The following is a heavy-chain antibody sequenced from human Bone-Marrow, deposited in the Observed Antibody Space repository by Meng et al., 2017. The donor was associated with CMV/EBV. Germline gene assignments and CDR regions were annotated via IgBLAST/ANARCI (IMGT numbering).Heavy chain of an antibody. V-gene: IGHV4-59*01. Sequence: SETLSLTSTVSGGSISSYYWSWIRQPPGKGLEWIGYIYYSGSTNYNPSLKSRVTIPVDTSKNQFSLKLSSVTAADTAVYYCARVTTSSGWYGMDVWGQGTTVTVSS. CDR2: IYYSGST. J-gene: IGHJ6*02. CDR1: GGSISSYY. CDR3: ARVTTSSGWYGMDV. D-gene: IGHD6-19*01.